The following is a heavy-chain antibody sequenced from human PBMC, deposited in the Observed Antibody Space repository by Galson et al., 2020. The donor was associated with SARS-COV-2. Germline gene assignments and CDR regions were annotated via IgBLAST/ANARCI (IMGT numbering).Heavy chain of an antibody. CDR1: GYTFTSYG. D-gene: IGHD3-22*01. V-gene: IGHV1-18*01. Sequence: GESLKISCKASGYTFTSYGISWVRQAPGQGLEWRGWISADNGNTNYAQKLQGRVTMTTDTSTSTAYMELRSLRSDDTAVYYCARVGYYYDSSGYDAFDIWGQGTMVTVSS. CDR3: ARVGYYYDSSGYDAFDI. CDR2: ISADNGNT. J-gene: IGHJ3*02.